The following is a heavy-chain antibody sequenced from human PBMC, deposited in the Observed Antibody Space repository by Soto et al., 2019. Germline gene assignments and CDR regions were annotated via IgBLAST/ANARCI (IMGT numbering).Heavy chain of an antibody. CDR1: GYTFTSYD. Sequence: QVQLVQSGAEVKKPGASVKVSCKASGYTFTSYDINWVRQATGQGLEWMGWMNPNSGNTGYAQKLQGRVTMTRNTSISTVYMELSNVRSEDTAVYYCARGKISNGYQKAAFDIWGQGTMVTVSS. CDR3: ARGKISNGYQKAAFDI. D-gene: IGHD5-18*01. V-gene: IGHV1-8*01. J-gene: IGHJ3*02. CDR2: MNPNSGNT.